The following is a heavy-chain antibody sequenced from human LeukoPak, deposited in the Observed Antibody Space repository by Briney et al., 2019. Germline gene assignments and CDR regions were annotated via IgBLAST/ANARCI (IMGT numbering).Heavy chain of an antibody. V-gene: IGHV4-59*01. CDR2: IYYSGST. Sequence: SETLSLTCAVYGGSFRAYYCSWIRQPPGKGLEWIGYIYYSGSTNYNPSLKSRVTISVDTSKNQFSLKLSSVTAADTSVYYCARECDRSGYCCYWGQGTLVTVSS. CDR3: ARECDRSGYCCY. CDR1: GGSFRAYY. D-gene: IGHD3-22*01. J-gene: IGHJ4*02.